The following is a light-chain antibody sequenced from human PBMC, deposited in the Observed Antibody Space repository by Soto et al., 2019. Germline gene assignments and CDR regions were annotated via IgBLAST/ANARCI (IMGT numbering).Light chain of an antibody. CDR1: SSDVGGYNS. V-gene: IGLV2-14*01. Sequence: QSALTQPASVSGSPGQSITISCSGTSSDVGGYNSVSWYQQHPGKVPKLMIYDVSNRPSGVSNRFSGSKSGNTASLTISGLQAEEEADYYCISYTSTSTLVFGGGTKLTVL. CDR2: DVS. J-gene: IGLJ2*01. CDR3: ISYTSTSTLV.